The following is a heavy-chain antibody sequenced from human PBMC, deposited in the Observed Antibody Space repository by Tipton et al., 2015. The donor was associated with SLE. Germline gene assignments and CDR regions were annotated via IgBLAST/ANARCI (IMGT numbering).Heavy chain of an antibody. D-gene: IGHD4-23*01. Sequence: LRLSCAVYGGSLSGYYWSWIRQPPGKGLEWIGEINHSGSTNYNPSLKSRVTISVDTSKNQFSLKMSSVTAPDTAVYYCARSNTVADAFDIWGQGTMVTVSS. J-gene: IGHJ3*02. CDR3: ARSNTVADAFDI. V-gene: IGHV4-34*01. CDR2: INHSGST. CDR1: GGSLSGYY.